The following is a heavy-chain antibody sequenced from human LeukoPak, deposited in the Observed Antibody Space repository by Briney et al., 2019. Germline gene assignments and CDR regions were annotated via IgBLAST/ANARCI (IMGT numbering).Heavy chain of an antibody. Sequence: ASVKVSCKVSGYTLTELSMHWVRQAPGKGLEWMGGFDPEDGKTIYAQKFQGRVTMTEDTSTDTAYMELSSLRSEDTAVYYCATLSLGYCSGGSCFYYYGMDVWGQGTTVTVSS. CDR2: FDPEDGKT. V-gene: IGHV1-24*01. J-gene: IGHJ6*02. CDR1: GYTLTELS. CDR3: ATLSLGYCSGGSCFYYYGMDV. D-gene: IGHD2-15*01.